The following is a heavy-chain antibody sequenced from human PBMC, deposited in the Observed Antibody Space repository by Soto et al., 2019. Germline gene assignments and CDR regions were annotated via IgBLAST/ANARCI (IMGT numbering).Heavy chain of an antibody. CDR1: GGSISSSSYY. Sequence: SETLSLTCTVSGGSISSSSYYWGWIRQPPGKGLEWIGSIYYSGSTYYNPSLKSRVTISVDTSKNQFSLKLSSVTAADTAVYYCATFPFDSSMVRGVITGMDVWGQGTTVTVS. V-gene: IGHV4-39*01. J-gene: IGHJ6*02. D-gene: IGHD3-10*01. CDR2: IYYSGST. CDR3: ATFPFDSSMVRGVITGMDV.